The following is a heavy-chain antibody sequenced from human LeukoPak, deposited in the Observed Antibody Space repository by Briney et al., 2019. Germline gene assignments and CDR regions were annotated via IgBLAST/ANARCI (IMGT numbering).Heavy chain of an antibody. CDR1: GGSISSYY. D-gene: IGHD3-22*01. V-gene: IGHV4-4*07. Sequence: SETLSLTCTVSGGSISSYYWSWIRQPAGKGLEWIGRIYTSGSTNYNPSLKSRVTISVDTSKNQFSLKLSSVTAADTAVYFCARARDYYDSSDYYYEGDAFDIWGQGTMVTVSS. J-gene: IGHJ3*02. CDR3: ARARDYYDSSDYYYEGDAFDI. CDR2: IYTSGST.